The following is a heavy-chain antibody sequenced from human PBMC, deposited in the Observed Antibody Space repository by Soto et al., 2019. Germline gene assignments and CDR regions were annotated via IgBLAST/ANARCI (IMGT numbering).Heavy chain of an antibody. CDR3: ARARGGDSGDYASLFDR. Sequence: VQLQESGPGLVTPSQTLSLTCTVFGGSVSIGDYLWSWIRQRPGKGLEWIGYIHDSGNTYYNPSLKSRVTISLDTSKNQFSLKVTSMTAAVTPVYFCARARGGDSGDYASLFDRWGQGNLVTVSS. CDR2: IHDSGNT. J-gene: IGHJ5*02. CDR1: GGSVSIGDYL. V-gene: IGHV4-30-4*01. D-gene: IGHD4-17*01.